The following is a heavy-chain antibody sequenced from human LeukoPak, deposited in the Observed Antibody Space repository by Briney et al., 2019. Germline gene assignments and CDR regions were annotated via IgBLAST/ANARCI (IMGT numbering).Heavy chain of an antibody. CDR2: INPDSGGT. CDR3: ARAYRWQWLAFDY. V-gene: IGHV1-2*02. J-gene: IGHJ4*02. D-gene: IGHD6-19*01. Sequence: ASVKVSCKASGYTFTGYYMHWVRRAPGQGLEWMGWINPDSGGTKFAQKFQGRVTMTRDTSISTAYMELSGLRDDDTAVYYCARAYRWQWLAFDYWGQGTLVTVSS. CDR1: GYTFTGYY.